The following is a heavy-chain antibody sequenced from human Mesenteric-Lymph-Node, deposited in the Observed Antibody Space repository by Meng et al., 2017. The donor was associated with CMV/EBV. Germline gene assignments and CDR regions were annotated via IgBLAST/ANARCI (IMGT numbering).Heavy chain of an antibody. V-gene: IGHV3-21*01. CDR2: ISSSSSYI. CDR3: ARLFCDILTGQGPCWFDP. J-gene: IGHJ5*02. CDR1: GSIFSSYS. D-gene: IGHD3-9*01. Sequence: GEFLKISCAASGSIFSSYSMNWVRQAPGKGLEWVSSISSSSSYIYYAYSVKGRFTISRDNAKNSLYLQMNSLRAEDTAVYYCARLFCDILTGQGPCWFDPWGQGTLVTVSS.